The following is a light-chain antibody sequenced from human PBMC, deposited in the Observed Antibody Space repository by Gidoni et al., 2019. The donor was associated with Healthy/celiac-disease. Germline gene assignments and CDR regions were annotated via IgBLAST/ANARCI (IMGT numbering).Light chain of an antibody. J-gene: IGKJ2*01. CDR2: DAS. CDR3: QQYNSYSYT. V-gene: IGKV1-5*01. Sequence: DIPMTQSPSTLSASLGDRVTITCRASQSISSLLAWYQQKPGKAPKLLIYDASSLESGVPSRFSGSGSGTEFTLTISSLQSDDFATYYCQQYNSYSYTFGQGTKLEIK. CDR1: QSISSL.